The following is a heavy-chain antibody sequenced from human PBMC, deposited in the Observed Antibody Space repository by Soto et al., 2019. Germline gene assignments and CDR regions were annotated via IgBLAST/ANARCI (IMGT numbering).Heavy chain of an antibody. D-gene: IGHD1-26*01. CDR1: GFTFSSYA. V-gene: IGHV3-23*01. Sequence: GGFLRLSCAASGFTFSSYAMSWVRQAPGKGLEWVSAISGSGGSTYYADSVKGRFTISRDNSKNTLYLQMNSLRAGDTAVYYCAGRGDAFDIWGQGTMVTVSS. J-gene: IGHJ3*02. CDR3: AGRGDAFDI. CDR2: ISGSGGST.